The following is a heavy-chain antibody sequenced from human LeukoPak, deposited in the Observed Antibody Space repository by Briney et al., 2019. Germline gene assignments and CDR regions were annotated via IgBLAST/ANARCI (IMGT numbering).Heavy chain of an antibody. Sequence: GASVKVSCTASGGTFSSYAISWVRQAPGQGLEWMGGIIPIFGTANYAQKFQGRVTITTDESTSTAYMELSSLRSEDTAAYYCASSGGCSRSWYLVWGQGALVTVCS. V-gene: IGHV1-69*05. J-gene: IGHJ4*02. CDR2: IIPIFGTA. CDR3: ASSGGCSRSWYLV. CDR1: GGTFSSYA. D-gene: IGHD6-13*01.